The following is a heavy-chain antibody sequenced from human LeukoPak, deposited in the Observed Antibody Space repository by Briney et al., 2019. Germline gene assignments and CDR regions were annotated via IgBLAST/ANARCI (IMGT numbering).Heavy chain of an antibody. CDR3: ARARYVAAAGHTFDY. V-gene: IGHV3-49*04. CDR1: GFTSGDYA. Sequence: PGGSLRLSCTASGFTSGDYAMSWVRQAPGKGLEGVGFIRSKAYGGTTEYAASVKGRFTISRDDSKSIAYLQMNSLKTEDTAVYYCARARYVAAAGHTFDYWGQGTLVTVSS. D-gene: IGHD6-13*01. J-gene: IGHJ4*02. CDR2: IRSKAYGGTT.